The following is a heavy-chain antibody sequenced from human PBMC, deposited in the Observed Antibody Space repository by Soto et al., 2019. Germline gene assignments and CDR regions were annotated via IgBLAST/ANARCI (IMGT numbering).Heavy chain of an antibody. CDR2: INHNAST. CDR3: ARGETRLGELPPFDY. CDR1: GGSFSGYY. V-gene: IGHV4-34*01. D-gene: IGHD3-10*01. Sequence: SETLSLTCAVYGGSFSGYYWSWIRQPPGKGLQWIGEINHNASTKYSPSLKRRVTISVNTSKNQLSLKLSSGTAADTAVYYCARGETRLGELPPFDYWGQGTLVTVSS. J-gene: IGHJ4*02.